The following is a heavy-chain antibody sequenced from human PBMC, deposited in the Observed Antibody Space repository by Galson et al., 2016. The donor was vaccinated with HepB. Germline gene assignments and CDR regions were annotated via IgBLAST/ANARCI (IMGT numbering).Heavy chain of an antibody. Sequence: SLRLSCAASGFTFDNYAMSWFRQAPGKGLEWVGFIRSKAYGGTTEYAAPARGTFIISRDDSKNTAYLQMNSLKTEDTAVYYCSRVVGLDYDFWSGYPDFDSWGQGTLVTVSS. J-gene: IGHJ4*02. D-gene: IGHD3-3*01. CDR2: IRSKAYGGTT. V-gene: IGHV3-49*03. CDR1: GFTFDNYA. CDR3: SRVVGLDYDFWSGYPDFDS.